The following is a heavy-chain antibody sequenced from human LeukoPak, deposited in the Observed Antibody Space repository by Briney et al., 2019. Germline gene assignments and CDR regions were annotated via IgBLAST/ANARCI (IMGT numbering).Heavy chain of an antibody. CDR1: GYSMSSGPY. J-gene: IGHJ4*02. V-gene: IGHV4-38-2*02. Sequence: SETLSLTCTVSGYSMSSGPYWGWIRQPPGKGLEWIGTIYHSGFTYYNPSLKSRVTMSVDTSKNQFSLKLSSVTAADTAVYYCARTARSSSDYWGQGTLVTVSS. D-gene: IGHD6-6*01. CDR2: IYHSGFT. CDR3: ARTARSSSDY.